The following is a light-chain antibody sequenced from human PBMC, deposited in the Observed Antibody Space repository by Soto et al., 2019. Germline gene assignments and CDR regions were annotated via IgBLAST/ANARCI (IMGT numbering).Light chain of an antibody. Sequence: EIVLTQSPGTLSLSPGERATLSCWASQSVSNSLAWYQQRPGQSPRLLIYDVSTRATGIPARFGGSGPGTEFTLTISSLQSEDFAVYYCQQYNNWPPITFGQGTRLEIK. J-gene: IGKJ5*01. CDR2: DVS. CDR1: QSVSNS. V-gene: IGKV3D-15*01. CDR3: QQYNNWPPIT.